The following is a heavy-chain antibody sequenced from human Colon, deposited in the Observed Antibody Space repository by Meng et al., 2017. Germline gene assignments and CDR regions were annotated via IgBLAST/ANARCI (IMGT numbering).Heavy chain of an antibody. CDR1: GGSFSGYY. J-gene: IGHJ4*02. V-gene: IGHV4-34*01. D-gene: IGHD2-2*01. CDR3: ARGWGYCSSTSCYFLDY. CDR2: INHSVST. Sequence: QVQLQQWGAGLLKPSETLSLTCAVYGGSFSGYYWSWIRQPPGKGLEWIGEINHSVSTNYNPSLKSRVTISVDTSKNQFSLKLSSVTAADTAVYYCARGWGYCSSTSCYFLDYWGQGTLVTVSS.